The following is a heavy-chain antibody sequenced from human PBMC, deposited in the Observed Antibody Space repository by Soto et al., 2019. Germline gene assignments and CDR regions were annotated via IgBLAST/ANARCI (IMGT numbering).Heavy chain of an antibody. D-gene: IGHD5-12*01. J-gene: IGHJ4*02. V-gene: IGHV3-30*03. CDR3: LSGQGQNGHDTPFDY. CDR2: ISYNGIDT. Sequence: QMQLVESGGGVVQPGRSLRLSCATSGFTFSNHGIHWFRQAPGKGLEWVGDISYNGIDTWYADSVKGRFTIYRDNFKNTAYLQMNGLRLEDTAVYYCLSGQGQNGHDTPFDYWGQGTLVTVSP. CDR1: GFTFSNHG.